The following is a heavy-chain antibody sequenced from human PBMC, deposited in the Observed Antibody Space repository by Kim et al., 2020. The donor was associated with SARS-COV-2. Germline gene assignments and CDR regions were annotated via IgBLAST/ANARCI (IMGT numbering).Heavy chain of an antibody. J-gene: IGHJ4*02. D-gene: IGHD2-15*01. V-gene: IGHV4-39*07. CDR2: IYYSGSS. Sequence: SETLSLTCTVSGGSISSSSYYWGWIRQPPGKGLEWIGSIYYSGSSYYNPSLKSRVTISVDTSKNQFSLKLSSVTAADTAVYYCARSFTLVAATFDYWGQGTLVTVSS. CDR1: GGSISSSSYY. CDR3: ARSFTLVAATFDY.